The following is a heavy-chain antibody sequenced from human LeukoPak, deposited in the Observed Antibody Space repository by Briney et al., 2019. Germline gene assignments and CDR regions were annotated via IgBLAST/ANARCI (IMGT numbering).Heavy chain of an antibody. J-gene: IGHJ5*02. CDR2: IYYSGST. V-gene: IGHV4-31*03. Sequence: SETLSLTCTVSGGSISSGGYYWSWIRQHPGKGLEWIGYIYYSGSTYYNPSLKSRVTISVDTSKNQFSLKLSSVTAADTAVYYCARQGGYCSGGSCYPNWFDPWGQGTLVTVSS. CDR1: GGSISSGGYY. CDR3: ARQGGYCSGGSCYPNWFDP. D-gene: IGHD2-15*01.